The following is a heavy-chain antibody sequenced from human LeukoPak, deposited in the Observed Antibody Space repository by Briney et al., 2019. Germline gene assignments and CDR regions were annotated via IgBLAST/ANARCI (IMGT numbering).Heavy chain of an antibody. CDR2: INSDGSST. D-gene: IGHD5-24*01. CDR1: GFSFSRYW. J-gene: IGHJ4*02. V-gene: IGHV3-74*01. CDR3: ASAGPAGLYNSFDY. Sequence: GGSLRLSCAASGFSFSRYWMHWVRQAPGKELAWVSRINSDGSSTTYADSVKGRFTISRDNAKNTLYLQMNSPRAEDTAVYYCASAGPAGLYNSFDYWGQGTLVTVSS.